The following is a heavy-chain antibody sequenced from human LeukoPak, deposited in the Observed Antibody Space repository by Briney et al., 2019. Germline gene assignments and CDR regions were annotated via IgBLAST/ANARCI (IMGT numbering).Heavy chain of an antibody. J-gene: IGHJ4*02. D-gene: IGHD2-15*01. CDR3: ATDHPRYCSGGSCYATGDY. V-gene: IGHV1-46*01. CDR2: INPSGGST. Sequence: ASVKVSCKASGYTFTSYYMHWVRQAPGQGLEWMGIINPSGGSTSYAQKFQGRVTMTRDTSTSTVYMELSSLRSEDTAVYYCATDHPRYCSGGSCYATGDYWGQGTLVTVSS. CDR1: GYTFTSYY.